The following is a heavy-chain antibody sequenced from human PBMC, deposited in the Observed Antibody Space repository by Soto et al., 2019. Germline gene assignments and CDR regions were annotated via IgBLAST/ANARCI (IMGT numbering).Heavy chain of an antibody. CDR3: VRGIAAAGFDY. CDR1: GFIFSNYA. D-gene: IGHD6-13*01. V-gene: IGHV3-74*01. J-gene: IGHJ4*02. CDR2: INSDERTT. Sequence: LRLSCVASGFIFSNYAMSWVRQAPGKGLVWVSGINSDERTTNYADPVEGRFTISRDNAKNTLYLQMNSLRAEDTAVYYCVRGIAAAGFDYWGQGTLVTVSS.